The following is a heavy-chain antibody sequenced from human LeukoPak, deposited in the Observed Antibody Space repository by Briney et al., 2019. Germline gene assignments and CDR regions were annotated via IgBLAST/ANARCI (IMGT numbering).Heavy chain of an antibody. CDR2: ISSSSTTI. D-gene: IGHD3-3*02. J-gene: IGHJ4*02. CDR1: GFTFSSYS. CDR3: ARYGHFRWPHYYVDH. Sequence: PGGSLRLSCAASGFTFSSYSMNWVRQAPGKGLECVSYISSSSTTIYYADSVKGRFTISRDNAKNSLYLQMNSLRAEDKAVYYAARYGHFRWPHYYVDHWGQGTLVTVSS. V-gene: IGHV3-48*04.